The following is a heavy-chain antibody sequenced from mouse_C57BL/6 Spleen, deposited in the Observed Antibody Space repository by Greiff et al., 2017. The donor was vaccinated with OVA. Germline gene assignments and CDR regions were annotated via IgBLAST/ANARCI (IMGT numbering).Heavy chain of an antibody. D-gene: IGHD3-3*01. Sequence: VQLVESGAELARPGASVKMSCKASGYTFTSYTMHWVKQRPGQGLEWIGYINPSSGYTKYNQKFKDKATLTADKSSSTAYMQLSSLTSEDSAVYYCSRERDAAFAYWGKGTLVTVSA. V-gene: IGHV1-4*01. CDR2: INPSSGYT. CDR3: SRERDAAFAY. CDR1: GYTFTSYT. J-gene: IGHJ3*01.